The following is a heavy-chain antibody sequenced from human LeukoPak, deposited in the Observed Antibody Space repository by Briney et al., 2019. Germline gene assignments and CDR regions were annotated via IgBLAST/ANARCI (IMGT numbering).Heavy chain of an antibody. D-gene: IGHD2-15*01. J-gene: IGHJ4*02. Sequence: ASVKVSCKASGYIFTDHFMQWVRQAPGQGLEWMGWISAYIGNTNYAQELQGRVTMTTDTSTSTAYMELRSLRSDDTAVYYCAREFRRGSGGSCYLAVWGQGTLVTVSS. V-gene: IGHV1-18*04. CDR1: GYIFTDHF. CDR3: AREFRRGSGGSCYLAV. CDR2: ISAYIGNT.